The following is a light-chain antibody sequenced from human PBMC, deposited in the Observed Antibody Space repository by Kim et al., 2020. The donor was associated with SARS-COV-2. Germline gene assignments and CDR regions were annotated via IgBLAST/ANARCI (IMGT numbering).Light chain of an antibody. CDR3: QQRTNWLIT. CDR2: DAS. V-gene: IGKV3-11*01. J-gene: IGKJ5*01. CDR1: QSINKY. Sequence: EIVLTQSPATLSLSPGERATLSCRASQSINKYLAWYQQKPGQVPRLLIYDASNRATGIPARFSGSGSGTDFTLTISSLEPEDFAVYYCQQRTNWLITFGQGTRLEIK.